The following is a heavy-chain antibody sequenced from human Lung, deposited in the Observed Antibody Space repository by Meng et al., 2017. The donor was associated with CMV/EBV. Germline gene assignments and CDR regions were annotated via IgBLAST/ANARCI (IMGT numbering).Heavy chain of an antibody. CDR2: ISSSGSIK. CDR1: GFIFSDYY. D-gene: IGHD1-26*01. CDR3: ARDFSAVHNWFDA. V-gene: IGHV3-11*04. Sequence: SCAASGFIFSDYYMTWIRQAPGKGLEWVAYISSSGSIKKYADSVEGRFTISMDNAKKSLYLQMNSLGAEDTAFYYCARDFSAVHNWFDAWGRGTLVTVSS. J-gene: IGHJ5*02.